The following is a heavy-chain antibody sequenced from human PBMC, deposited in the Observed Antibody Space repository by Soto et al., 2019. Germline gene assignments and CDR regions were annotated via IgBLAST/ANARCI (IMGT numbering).Heavy chain of an antibody. V-gene: IGHV4-30-4*01. J-gene: IGHJ2*01. Sequence: QVQLQESGPGLVKPSQTLSLTCTVSGGSISSGDYYWSWIRQPPGKGLEWIGYIYYSGSTYYNPSLKSRVTISVDTPKNQFSLKLSSVTAADTAVYYCARVGFDYGDYEPGATSWYFDLWGRGTLVTVSS. CDR3: ARVGFDYGDYEPGATSWYFDL. CDR1: GGSISSGDYY. D-gene: IGHD4-17*01. CDR2: IYYSGST.